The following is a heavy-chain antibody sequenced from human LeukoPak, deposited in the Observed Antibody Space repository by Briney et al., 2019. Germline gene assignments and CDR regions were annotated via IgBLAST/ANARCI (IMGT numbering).Heavy chain of an antibody. CDR2: IYPGDSDT. Sequence: GESLKISCKGSGYSFTSYWIGWVRQMPGKGLEWMGIIYPGDSDTRYSPSFQGQVTISADKSISTAYLQWSSLKASDTAMYYCARRDGRYFDWPPGAFDIWGQGTMVTVSS. V-gene: IGHV5-51*01. D-gene: IGHD3-9*01. CDR3: ARRDGRYFDWPPGAFDI. CDR1: GYSFTSYW. J-gene: IGHJ3*02.